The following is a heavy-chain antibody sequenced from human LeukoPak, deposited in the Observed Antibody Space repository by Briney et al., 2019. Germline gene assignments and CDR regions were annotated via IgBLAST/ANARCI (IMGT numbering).Heavy chain of an antibody. CDR3: ARATFKVSSGSYHNWFDP. D-gene: IGHD3-10*01. CDR1: GGSISSGGYS. Sequence: SQTLSLTCAVSGGSISSGGYSWSWIRQPPGKGLEWIGYIYHSGSTYYNPSLKSRVTISVDRSKNQYSLKLSSVTAADTAVYYCARATFKVSSGSYHNWFDPWGQGTLVTVSS. J-gene: IGHJ5*02. V-gene: IGHV4-30-2*01. CDR2: IYHSGST.